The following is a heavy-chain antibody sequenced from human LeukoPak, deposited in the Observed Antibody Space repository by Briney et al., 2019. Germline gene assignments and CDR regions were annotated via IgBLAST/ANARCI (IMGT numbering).Heavy chain of an antibody. Sequence: PSETLSLTCTVSGVSISSSYSYWGWIRQPPGMGLEWIGSIYYTGNTYYNASLKSQVSISIDTSKNQFSLKLSSVTAADTAVYYCARGLGGDHEAAFDYWGQGTLVTVSS. J-gene: IGHJ4*02. V-gene: IGHV4-39*01. D-gene: IGHD4-17*01. CDR3: ARGLGGDHEAAFDY. CDR1: GVSISSSYSY. CDR2: IYYTGNT.